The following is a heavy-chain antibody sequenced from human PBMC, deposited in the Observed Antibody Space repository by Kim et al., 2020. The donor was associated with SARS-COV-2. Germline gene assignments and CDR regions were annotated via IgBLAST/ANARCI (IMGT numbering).Heavy chain of an antibody. CDR3: TSWPYCSITSCYNSDY. J-gene: IGHJ4*02. CDR2: IRSKANSYAT. V-gene: IGHV3-73*01. D-gene: IGHD2-2*02. CDR1: GFTFSGSA. Sequence: GGSLRLSCAASGFTFSGSAMHCVRQASGKGLEWVGRIRSKANSYATAYAASVKGRFTISRDDSKNTAYLQMNSLKTEDTAVYYCTSWPYCSITSCYNSDYWGQGTLVTVSS.